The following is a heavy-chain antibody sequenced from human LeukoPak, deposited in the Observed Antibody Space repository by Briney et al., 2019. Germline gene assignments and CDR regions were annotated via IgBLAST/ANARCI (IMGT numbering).Heavy chain of an antibody. CDR3: ARGQYSPDY. CDR1: GFTLSSYG. CDR2: IWYDGSNK. D-gene: IGHD2-15*01. V-gene: IGHV3-33*01. Sequence: GGSLRLSCAASGFTLSSYGMHWVRQAPGKGLEWVALIWYDGSNKYYTDSVKGRFTISRDNSKNTLYLQMNSLRAEDTAVYYCARGQYSPDYWGQGTLVTASS. J-gene: IGHJ4*02.